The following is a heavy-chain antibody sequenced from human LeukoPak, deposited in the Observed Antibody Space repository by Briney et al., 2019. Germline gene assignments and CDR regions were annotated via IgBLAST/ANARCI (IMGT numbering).Heavy chain of an antibody. CDR3: AKDRDSGSYYASLLFDY. V-gene: IGHV3-33*06. D-gene: IGHD1-26*01. CDR1: GFTFSSYG. J-gene: IGHJ4*02. Sequence: GGSLRLSCAASGFTFSSYGMHWVRQAPGKGLEWVAVIWYDGSNKYYADSVKGRFTISRDNSKNTLYLQMNSLRAEDTAVYYCAKDRDSGSYYASLLFDYWGQGTLVTVPS. CDR2: IWYDGSNK.